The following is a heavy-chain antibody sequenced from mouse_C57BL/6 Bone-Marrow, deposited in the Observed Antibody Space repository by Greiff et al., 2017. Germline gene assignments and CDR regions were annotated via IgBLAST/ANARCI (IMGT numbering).Heavy chain of an antibody. CDR3: AKREDYYGTSFAY. Sequence: VQLQQSGPGLVQPSQSLSITCTVSGSSLTSYGVHWVRQSPGQGLEWLGVIWRGGSTDYNAAFMSRLSITKDNSKSQVFFKMNSLQADDTARYYCAKREDYYGTSFAYWGQGTLVTVSA. V-gene: IGHV2-5*01. CDR1: GSSLTSYG. D-gene: IGHD1-1*01. CDR2: IWRGGST. J-gene: IGHJ3*01.